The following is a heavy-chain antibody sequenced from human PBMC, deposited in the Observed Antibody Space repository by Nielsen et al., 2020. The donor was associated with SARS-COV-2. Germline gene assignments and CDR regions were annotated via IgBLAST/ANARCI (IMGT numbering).Heavy chain of an antibody. CDR1: GGTFSSYA. Sequence: SVKVSCKASGGTFSSYAISWVRQAPGQGLEWMGGIIPIFGTANYAQKFQGRVTITADESTSTAYMELSSLRSEDTAVYYCARGYYDSSGYSYYFDYWGQGTLVTVSS. D-gene: IGHD3-22*01. V-gene: IGHV1-69*13. J-gene: IGHJ4*02. CDR2: IIPIFGTA. CDR3: ARGYYDSSGYSYYFDY.